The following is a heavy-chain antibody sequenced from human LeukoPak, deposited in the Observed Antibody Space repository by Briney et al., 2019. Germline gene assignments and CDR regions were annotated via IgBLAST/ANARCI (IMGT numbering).Heavy chain of an antibody. CDR2: IYTSGST. CDR3: ARETVAGSRFDP. Sequence: NPSQTLSLTCTVSGGSITATGTYYWSWIRQPAGKGLEWIGRIYTSGSTYYNPSFKSRVTISVDTSKTRFSLNLSSVTAADTAVYYCARETVAGSRFDPWGQGTLVTVSS. V-gene: IGHV4-61*02. CDR1: GGSITATGTYY. D-gene: IGHD2-15*01. J-gene: IGHJ5*02.